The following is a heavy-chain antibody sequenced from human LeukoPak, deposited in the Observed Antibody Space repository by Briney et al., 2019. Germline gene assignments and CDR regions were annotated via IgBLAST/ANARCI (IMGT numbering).Heavy chain of an antibody. V-gene: IGHV4-39*01. CDR2: IYYSGST. Sequence: SETLSLTCTVSGGSISSSSYYWGWIRQPPGKGLEWIGSIYYSGSTYYNPTLKSRVTISVDTSKNQFSLKLSSVTAADTAVYYCARYTAMVLDWFDPWGQGTLVTVSS. D-gene: IGHD5-18*01. J-gene: IGHJ5*02. CDR1: GGSISSSSYY. CDR3: ARYTAMVLDWFDP.